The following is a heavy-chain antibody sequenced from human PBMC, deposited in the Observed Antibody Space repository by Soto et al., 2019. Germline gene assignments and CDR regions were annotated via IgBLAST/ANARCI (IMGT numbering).Heavy chain of an antibody. CDR2: IHYTGNT. CDR1: GDSINRGHYY. J-gene: IGHJ5*02. CDR3: ATENGAVGENWLDA. V-gene: IGHV4-31*03. D-gene: IGHD3-16*01. Sequence: LSLTCTVSGDSINRGHYYCTWIRQRPGKGLEWIGYIHYTGNTYYNPALKSRVNISLDTSNDQFSLKLSSVTAADTAVYYCATENGAVGENWLDAWGQGILVTVSS.